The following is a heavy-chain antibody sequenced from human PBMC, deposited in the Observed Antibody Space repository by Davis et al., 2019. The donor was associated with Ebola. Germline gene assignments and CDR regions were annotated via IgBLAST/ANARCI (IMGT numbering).Heavy chain of an antibody. V-gene: IGHV4-30-2*01. CDR2: IYHSGST. D-gene: IGHD4-17*01. CDR3: ARETTVTLIDY. CDR1: GGSITSGGYS. Sequence: MPSETLSLTCAVSGGSITSGGYSWSWIRQPPGKGLEWTGYIYHSGSTYYNPSLKSRVTISVDTSKNQSSLKLSSVTAADTAVYYCARETTVTLIDYWGQGTLVTVSS. J-gene: IGHJ4*02.